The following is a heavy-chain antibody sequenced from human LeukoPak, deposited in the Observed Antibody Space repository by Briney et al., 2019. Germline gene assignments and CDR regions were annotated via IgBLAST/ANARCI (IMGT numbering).Heavy chain of an antibody. CDR1: GGSNSSYY. D-gene: IGHD3-10*01. CDR2: IYTSGST. V-gene: IGHV4-4*07. J-gene: IGHJ3*02. Sequence: SETLTLTCTVSGGSNSSYYWSWIRQPAGKELEWIGRIYTSGSTNYNPSLKSRVTMSVDTSKNQLSLKLSSVTAADTAVYYCARESWFGELSKASDAFDIWGQGTMVTVSS. CDR3: ARESWFGELSKASDAFDI.